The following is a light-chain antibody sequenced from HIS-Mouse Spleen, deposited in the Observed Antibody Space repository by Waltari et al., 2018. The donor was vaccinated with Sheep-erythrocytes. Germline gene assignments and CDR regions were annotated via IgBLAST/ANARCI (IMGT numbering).Light chain of an antibody. CDR1: QSVSSSY. CDR2: GAS. J-gene: IGKJ1*01. Sequence: EIVFTQSPGTLSLSPGQRATLSCRASQSVSSSYLAGYQQKPGQAPRLLIYGASSRATGIPDRFSGSGSGTDFTLTISRLEPEDFAVYYCQQYGSSPWTFGQGTKVEIK. CDR3: QQYGSSPWT. V-gene: IGKV3-20*01.